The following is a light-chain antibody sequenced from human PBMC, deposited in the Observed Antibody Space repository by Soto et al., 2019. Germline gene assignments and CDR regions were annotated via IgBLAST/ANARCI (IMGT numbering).Light chain of an antibody. CDR3: SSYAGSNILV. J-gene: IGLJ1*01. CDR1: SSDVGGYYY. Sequence: QSALTQPPSASGSPGQSVTISCTGTSSDVGGYYYVSWYQQHPGKAPKLMIYDVSKRPSGVPCRFSGSKSGNTASLTVSGLQAEDEADYFCSSYAGSNILVFGTGTKLTVL. CDR2: DVS. V-gene: IGLV2-8*01.